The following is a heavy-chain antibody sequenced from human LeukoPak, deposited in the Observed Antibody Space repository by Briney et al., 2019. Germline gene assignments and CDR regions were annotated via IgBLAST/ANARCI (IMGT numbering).Heavy chain of an antibody. CDR3: ARDLLSRGFDY. V-gene: IGHV3-53*04. J-gene: IGHJ4*02. CDR2: IYSGGST. Sequence: GGSLRLSCAASGFTFSSYAMSWVRQAPGKGPEWVSVIYSGGSTYYADSVKGRFTISRHNSKNTLYLQMNSLRAEDTAVYYCARDLLSRGFDYWGQGTLVTVSS. CDR1: GFTFSSYA. D-gene: IGHD3-16*02.